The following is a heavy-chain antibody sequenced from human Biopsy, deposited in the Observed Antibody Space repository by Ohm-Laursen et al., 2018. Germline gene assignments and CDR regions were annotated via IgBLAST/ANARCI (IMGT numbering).Heavy chain of an antibody. CDR3: ARAYSRGDY. CDR1: GFTFSDYA. D-gene: IGHD2-15*01. Sequence: SLRLSCSASGFTFSDYAMSWVRQAPGKGLEWVANIKQDGSEKNYVDSVKGRFTISRDNAKNSLLLQMNRLRVEDTAVYYCARAYSRGDYWGQGTLVTVSS. CDR2: IKQDGSEK. V-gene: IGHV3-7*01. J-gene: IGHJ4*02.